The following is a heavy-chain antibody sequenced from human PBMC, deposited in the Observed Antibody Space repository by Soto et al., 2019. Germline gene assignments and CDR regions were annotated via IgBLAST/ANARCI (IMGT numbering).Heavy chain of an antibody. CDR2: IDWDDNT. J-gene: IGHJ5*02. V-gene: IGHV2-70*01. CDR3: ARIPCGNYYTENFFDP. Sequence: SGPTLVNPTQPLTLTCTFSGFSLTTNGMCLSWIRQPPGKALEWLALIDWDDNTYYSTSLNNRLTLSKDTSKNQVVLLVRHMGPVDTATYYXARIPCGNYYTENFFDPWGQGIPVTVSS. D-gene: IGHD3-22*01. CDR1: GFSLTTNGMC.